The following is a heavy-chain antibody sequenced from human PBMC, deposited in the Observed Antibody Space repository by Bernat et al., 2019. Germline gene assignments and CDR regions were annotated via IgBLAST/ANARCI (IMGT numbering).Heavy chain of an antibody. CDR3: AREAEYSSSSGLFGV. Sequence: QVQLVESGGGVVQPGRSLRLSCAASGFTFSSYAMHWVRQAPGKGLEWVAVISYDGSNKYYADSVKGRFTISRDNSKNTLYLQMNSLRAEDTAVYYCAREAEYSSSSGLFGVWGKGTTVPVSS. V-gene: IGHV3-30*01. D-gene: IGHD6-6*01. CDR1: GFTFSSYA. CDR2: ISYDGSNK. J-gene: IGHJ6*04.